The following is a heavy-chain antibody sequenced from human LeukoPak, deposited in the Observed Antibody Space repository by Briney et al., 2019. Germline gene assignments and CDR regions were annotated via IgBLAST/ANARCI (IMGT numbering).Heavy chain of an antibody. J-gene: IGHJ6*03. CDR3: ARELRHYYYYMDV. CDR2: IYYSGST. CDR1: GGSISSYY. Sequence: KPSETLSLTCTVSGGSISSYYWSWIRQPPGKGLEWIGYIYYSGSTNYNPSLKSRVTISVDTSKNQFSLKLSSVTAADTAVYYCARELRHYYYYMDVWGKGTTVTVSS. D-gene: IGHD3-16*01. V-gene: IGHV4-59*01.